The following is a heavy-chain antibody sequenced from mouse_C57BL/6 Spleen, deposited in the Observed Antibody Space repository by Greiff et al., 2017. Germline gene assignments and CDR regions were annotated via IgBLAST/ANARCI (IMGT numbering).Heavy chain of an antibody. V-gene: IGHV1-54*01. Sequence: QVQLQQSGAELARPGTSVKVSCKASGYAFTNYLIEWVKQRPGQGLEWIGMISPGSGGTTYNEKFKGKATLTADKSSSTAYMQLSSLTSEDSAVFVCARSDYGSSWDYWGQGTTLTVSS. CDR3: ARSDYGSSWDY. J-gene: IGHJ2*01. CDR2: ISPGSGGT. CDR1: GYAFTNYL. D-gene: IGHD1-1*01.